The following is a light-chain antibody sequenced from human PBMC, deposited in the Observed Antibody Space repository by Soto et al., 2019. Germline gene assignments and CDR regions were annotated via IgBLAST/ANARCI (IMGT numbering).Light chain of an antibody. V-gene: IGKV3-20*01. CDR1: QSFSSSY. Sequence: EIVLTQSPGTLSLSPGERATLSCRASQSFSSSYFAWYQQKPGQAPRLLIYGASSRATGIPDRFSGSASGTDFTLTISRLEPDDFEVYFCHQFASSLTFGQGTKVEIK. J-gene: IGKJ1*01. CDR2: GAS. CDR3: HQFASSLT.